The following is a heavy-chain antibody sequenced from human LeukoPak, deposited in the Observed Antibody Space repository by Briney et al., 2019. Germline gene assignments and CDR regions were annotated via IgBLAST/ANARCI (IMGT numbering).Heavy chain of an antibody. CDR1: GFTFSSYA. D-gene: IGHD3-22*01. J-gene: IGHJ4*02. V-gene: IGHV3-23*01. CDR2: ISGSGGST. Sequence: PGGSLRLSCAASGFTFSSYAMSWVRQAPGKGLEWVSAISGSGGSTYYADSVKGRFTISRDNSKNTLYLQMNSLRAEDTAVYYCAKGKGNYGSSGYPPGTLDYWGQGTLVTVSS. CDR3: AKGKGNYGSSGYPPGTLDY.